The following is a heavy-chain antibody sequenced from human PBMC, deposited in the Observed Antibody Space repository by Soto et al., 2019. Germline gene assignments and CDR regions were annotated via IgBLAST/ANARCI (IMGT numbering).Heavy chain of an antibody. CDR3: ARDTSVWVVNYYYYGMDV. D-gene: IGHD3-16*01. V-gene: IGHV4-4*07. CDR1: GGSISSYY. J-gene: IGHJ6*02. Sequence: TSETLSLTCTVSGGSISSYYWSWIRQPAGKGLEWIGRIYTSGSTNYNPSLKSRVTMSVDTSKNQFSLKPSSVTAADTAVYYCARDTSVWVVNYYYYGMDVWGQGTTVTVSS. CDR2: IYTSGST.